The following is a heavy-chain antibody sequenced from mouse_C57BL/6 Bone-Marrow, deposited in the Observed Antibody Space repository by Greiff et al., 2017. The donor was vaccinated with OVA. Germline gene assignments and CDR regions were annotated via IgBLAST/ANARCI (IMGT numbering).Heavy chain of an antibody. V-gene: IGHV1-18*01. CDR3: ARGYGNYVFYYAMDY. Sequence: EVKLMESGPELVKPGASVKIPCKASGYTFTDYNMDWVKQSHGKSLEWIGDINPNNGGTIYNQKFKGKATLTVDKSSSTAYMELRSLTSEDTAVYYCARGYGNYVFYYAMDYWGQGTSVTVSS. D-gene: IGHD2-10*02. J-gene: IGHJ4*01. CDR2: INPNNGGT. CDR1: GYTFTDYN.